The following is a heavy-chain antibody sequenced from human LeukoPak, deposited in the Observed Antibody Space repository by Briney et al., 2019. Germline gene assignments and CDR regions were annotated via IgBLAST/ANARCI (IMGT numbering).Heavy chain of an antibody. V-gene: IGHV4-34*01. J-gene: IGHJ4*02. CDR1: GGSFSRSF. CDR2: INHSGST. D-gene: IGHD3-3*01. CDR3: ARDRRTIFGVIDY. Sequence: SETLSLTCAVYGGSFSRSFWSWIRQPPGKGLEWIGEINHSGSTNYNPSLKSRVTISVDPSKSQFSLNLSSVTAADTAVYYCARDRRTIFGVIDYWGQGTLVTVSS.